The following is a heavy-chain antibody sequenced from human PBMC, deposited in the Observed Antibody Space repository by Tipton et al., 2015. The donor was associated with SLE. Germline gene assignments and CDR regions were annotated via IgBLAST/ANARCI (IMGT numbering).Heavy chain of an antibody. D-gene: IGHD3-16*01. CDR2: IYYSGST. CDR1: GGSISSHY. Sequence: TLSLTCTVSGGSISSHYWSWIRQPPGKGLEWIGYIYYSGSTNYNPSLKSRVTISVDTSKNQFSLKLSSVTAADTAVYYCARDLRGGGLHYWGQGTLVTVSS. V-gene: IGHV4-59*11. J-gene: IGHJ4*02. CDR3: ARDLRGGGLHY.